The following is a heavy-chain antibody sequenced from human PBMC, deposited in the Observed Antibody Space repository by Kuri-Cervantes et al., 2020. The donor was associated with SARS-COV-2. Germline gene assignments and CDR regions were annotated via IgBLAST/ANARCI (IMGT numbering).Heavy chain of an antibody. CDR2: IYYSGST. CDR3: ATTNPYSLWAPPPKGPLRY. J-gene: IGHJ4*02. V-gene: IGHV4-59*12. D-gene: IGHD3-16*01. Sequence: SETLSLTCTVSGGSISSYYWSWIRQPPGKGLEWIGYIYYSGSTYYNPSLKSRVTISLDTSKNQFSLKLSYVTAADTAMYYCATTNPYSLWAPPPKGPLRYWGQGTMVTVSS. CDR1: GGSISSYY.